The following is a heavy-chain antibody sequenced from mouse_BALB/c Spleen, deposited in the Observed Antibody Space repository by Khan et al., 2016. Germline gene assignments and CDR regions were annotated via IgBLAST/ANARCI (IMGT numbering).Heavy chain of an antibody. CDR1: GYAFTTYN. V-gene: IGHV1S135*01. D-gene: IGHD2-1*01. Sequence: VQLQQSGPELVKPGASVKVSCKGSGYAFTTYNMYWVKQSHGKSLEWIGYIDPYNGVCSYNQKFKDKATLTVDESSSTAYMHLNSRTSEDSAVYYCARWDGNYVTFACWGQGTLVTVSA. J-gene: IGHJ3*01. CDR3: ARWDGNYVTFAC. CDR2: IDPYNGVC.